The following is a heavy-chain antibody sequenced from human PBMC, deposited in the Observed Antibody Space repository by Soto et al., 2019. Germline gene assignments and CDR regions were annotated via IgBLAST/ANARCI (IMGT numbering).Heavy chain of an antibody. V-gene: IGHV3-23*01. Sequence: EVQLLESGGGLVQPGGSLRLSCAASGFTFSNYAMSWVRQAPGKGLEWVSSISGSGGSTYYADSVKGRFTVSRDNSKNTVYLQMNSLGIEDTAVYSCAKEARRSATHLDYWGQGTLVTVSS. J-gene: IGHJ4*02. D-gene: IGHD3-3*01. CDR3: AKEARRSATHLDY. CDR2: ISGSGGST. CDR1: GFTFSNYA.